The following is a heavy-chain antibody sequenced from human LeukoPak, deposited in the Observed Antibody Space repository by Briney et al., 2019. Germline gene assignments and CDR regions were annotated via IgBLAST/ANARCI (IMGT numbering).Heavy chain of an antibody. J-gene: IGHJ4*02. D-gene: IGHD5-24*01. CDR3: ATRDGYNLLS. CDR1: GSTYNSYW. V-gene: IGHV5-51*01. Sequence: GAALQISCQGSGSTYNSYWIGGGRQVPGKGVEWIGIIYPIESKTKYSQSFEGQVTISADKSINTAYLQWTSLKASDTAMYFCATRDGYNLLSWGQGTLVTVSS. CDR2: IYPIESKT.